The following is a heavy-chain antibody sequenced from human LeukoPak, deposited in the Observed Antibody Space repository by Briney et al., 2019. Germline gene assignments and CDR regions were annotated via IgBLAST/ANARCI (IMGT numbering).Heavy chain of an antibody. CDR1: GYTFTGYY. Sequence: ASVKVSCKASGYTFTGYYMHWVRQAPGQGLEWMGWINPNSGGTNYAQKFQGRVTMTRDTSISTAYMELSRLRSDDTAVYYCARDRGRYFDWLLEDWFDPWGQGTLVTVSS. CDR3: ARDRGRYFDWLLEDWFDP. CDR2: INPNSGGT. J-gene: IGHJ5*02. D-gene: IGHD3-9*01. V-gene: IGHV1-2*02.